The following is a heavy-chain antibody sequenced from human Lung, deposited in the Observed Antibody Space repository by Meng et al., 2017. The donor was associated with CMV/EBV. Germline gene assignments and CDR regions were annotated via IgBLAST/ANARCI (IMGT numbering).Heavy chain of an antibody. Sequence: GGSLRLSCAASGFPFSSYAMSWVRQAPGKGLEWVSAISGGGDRTYNADSVRGRFTISRDESKNTVYLQMSSLRAEDTALYYCAKGPLRSGSYPSYFDYWGHGTLVTVSS. CDR1: GFPFSSYA. J-gene: IGHJ4*01. CDR3: AKGPLRSGSYPSYFDY. V-gene: IGHV3-23*01. CDR2: ISGGGDRT. D-gene: IGHD1-26*01.